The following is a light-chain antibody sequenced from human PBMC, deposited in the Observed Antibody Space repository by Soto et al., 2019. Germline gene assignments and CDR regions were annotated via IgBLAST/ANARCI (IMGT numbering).Light chain of an antibody. J-gene: IGKJ1*01. Sequence: DIQMTQSPSSLSASVGDRVTITCRASQRISSYLSWYQQKPGKAPKLLIYAASSFQSGVPSRFSGSGSGTYFTLTISSLQPEDFATYYCQQTYSTPWTFGQGTKVEIK. CDR1: QRISSY. CDR2: AAS. V-gene: IGKV1-39*01. CDR3: QQTYSTPWT.